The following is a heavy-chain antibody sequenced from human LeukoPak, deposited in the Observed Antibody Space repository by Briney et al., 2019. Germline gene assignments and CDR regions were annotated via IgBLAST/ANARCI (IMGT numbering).Heavy chain of an antibody. CDR1: GVSISNNYYY. CDR2: VYYTGST. Sequence: SETLSLTCTVSGVSISNNYYYWAWIRQPPGKRLEIIGYVYYTGSTFYNSSLRRRVTVSAATSQNQFSLSLSSVTAADTAVYYCATLGLLRGAGFNLATHFDFWGQGTLVTVSS. D-gene: IGHD1-26*01. J-gene: IGHJ4*02. V-gene: IGHV4-39*01. CDR3: ATLGLLRGAGFNLATHFDF.